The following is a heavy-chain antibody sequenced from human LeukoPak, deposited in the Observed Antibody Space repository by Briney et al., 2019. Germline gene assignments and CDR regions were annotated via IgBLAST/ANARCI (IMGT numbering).Heavy chain of an antibody. J-gene: IGHJ4*02. CDR1: GYTFTSYA. V-gene: IGHV1-3*01. CDR3: AGGTTGTTGNY. D-gene: IGHD1-1*01. Sequence: VSVKVSCKASGYTFTSYAMHWVRQAPGQRLEWMGWINAGNGNTKYSQKFQGRVTITRDTSASTAYMELSSLRSEDTAVYYCAGGTTGTTGNYWGQGTLVTVSS. CDR2: INAGNGNT.